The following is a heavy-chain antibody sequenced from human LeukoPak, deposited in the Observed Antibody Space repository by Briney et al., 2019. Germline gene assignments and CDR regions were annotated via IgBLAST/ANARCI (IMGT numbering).Heavy chain of an antibody. Sequence: GGSLRLSCAASGFTFSRYAMHWVRQAPGMGLAWVAVISDDGRNEYYLESVKGRFTISRDNSKNTLYLQMNSLRAEDTAVYYCARGKVYLGATVLDYWGQGTLVTVSS. CDR2: ISDDGRNE. D-gene: IGHD1-26*01. J-gene: IGHJ4*02. CDR3: ARGKVYLGATVLDY. V-gene: IGHV3-30*04. CDR1: GFTFSRYA.